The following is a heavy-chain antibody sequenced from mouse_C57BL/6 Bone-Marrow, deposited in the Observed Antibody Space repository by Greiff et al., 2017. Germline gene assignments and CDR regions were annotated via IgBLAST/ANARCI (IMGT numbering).Heavy chain of an antibody. J-gene: IGHJ1*03. Sequence: EVKLMESGGGLVQPGGSLKLSCAASGFTFSDYYMYWVRQTPEKRLEWVAYISNGGGSTYYPDTVKGRFTISRDNAKNTLYLQLSRLKSEDTAMYYCARHWDTTVVSYWYFDVWGTGTTVTVSS. CDR1: GFTFSDYY. CDR3: ARHWDTTVVSYWYFDV. CDR2: ISNGGGST. V-gene: IGHV5-12*01. D-gene: IGHD1-1*01.